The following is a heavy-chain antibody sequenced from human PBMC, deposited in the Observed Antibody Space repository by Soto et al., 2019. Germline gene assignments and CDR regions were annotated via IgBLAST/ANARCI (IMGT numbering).Heavy chain of an antibody. CDR1: GYTFTGYY. V-gene: IGHV1-2*04. J-gene: IGHJ4*02. CDR3: ARGGTIVATIYPKTIKFDY. CDR2: INPNSGGT. D-gene: IGHD5-12*01. Sequence: GASVKVSCKASGYTFTGYYMHWVRQAPGQGLEWMGWINPNSGGTNYAQKFQGWVTMTRDTSISTAYMELSRLRSDDTAVYYCARGGTIVATIYPKTIKFDYWGQGTLVTVSS.